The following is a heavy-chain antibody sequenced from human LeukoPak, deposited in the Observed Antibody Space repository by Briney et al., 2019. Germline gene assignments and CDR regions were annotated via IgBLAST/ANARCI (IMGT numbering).Heavy chain of an antibody. D-gene: IGHD2-2*01. Sequence: SETLSLTCAVYGGSFSGYYWSWIRQPPGKGLEWIGEINHSGSTNYNPSLKSRVTISVDTSKNQFSLKLSSVTAADTAVYYCARGERDVVVPAAGGGFDPWGQGTLVTVPS. CDR3: ARGERDVVVPAAGGGFDP. CDR2: INHSGST. J-gene: IGHJ5*02. CDR1: GGSFSGYY. V-gene: IGHV4-34*01.